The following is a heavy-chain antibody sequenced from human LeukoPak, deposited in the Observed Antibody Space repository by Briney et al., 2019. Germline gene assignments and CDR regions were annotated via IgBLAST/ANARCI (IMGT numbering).Heavy chain of an antibody. CDR2: ISGSSSYI. V-gene: IGHV3-21*01. CDR3: ARDLLGWELHYFDY. CDR1: GFTFSSYG. D-gene: IGHD1-26*01. Sequence: GGSLRLSCAASGFTFSSYGMYWVRQAPGKGLEWVSSISGSSSYIYYADSVKGRFSISRDNAKNSLYLQMNSLRAEDTAVYYCARDLLGWELHYFDYWGQGTLVTVSS. J-gene: IGHJ4*02.